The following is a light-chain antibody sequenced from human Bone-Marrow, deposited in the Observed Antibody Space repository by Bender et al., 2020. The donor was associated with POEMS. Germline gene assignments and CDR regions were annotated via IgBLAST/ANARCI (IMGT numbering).Light chain of an antibody. CDR2: EGT. V-gene: IGLV2-11*01. CDR3: SSYTTSRTLGV. CDR1: SSNVGSYNY. Sequence: QSALTQPRSVSGSPGQSVTISCTGPSSNVGSYNYVSWYQQHPGRAPKLIIYEGTQRPSGVPDRFSGSKSGNTASLTVSGLKTEDEADYYCSSYTTSRTLGVFGGGTYLTVL. J-gene: IGLJ3*02.